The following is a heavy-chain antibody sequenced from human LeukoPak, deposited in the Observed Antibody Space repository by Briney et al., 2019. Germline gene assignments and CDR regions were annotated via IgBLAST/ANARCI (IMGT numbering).Heavy chain of an antibody. CDR3: ARRSSWTRTLPFDY. J-gene: IGHJ4*02. Sequence: PSETLSLTCAVYGGSFMDYYWSWIRQPPGKGLEWIGEINHSGSTNYNPSLKSRVTISVDTSKNQFSLRLSSVTAADTAVYYCARRSSWTRTLPFDYWGQGTLVTVSS. V-gene: IGHV4-34*01. D-gene: IGHD6-13*01. CDR2: INHSGST. CDR1: GGSFMDYY.